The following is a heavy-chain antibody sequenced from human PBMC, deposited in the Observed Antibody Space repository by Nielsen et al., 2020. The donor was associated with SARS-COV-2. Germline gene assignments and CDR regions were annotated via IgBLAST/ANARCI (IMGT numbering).Heavy chain of an antibody. CDR3: AREDSWELLRTYDALDI. D-gene: IGHD1-26*01. CDR1: GFPFSSFA. CDR2: ISFDGGDE. J-gene: IGHJ3*02. V-gene: IGHV3-30-3*01. Sequence: GGSLRLSCAASGFPFSSFAMHWVRQAPGKGLEWVAVISFDGGDEYSADSVKGRFTISRDNAKNTLYLQMTSLRTEDTAVYYCAREDSWELLRTYDALDIWGQGTMVSVSS.